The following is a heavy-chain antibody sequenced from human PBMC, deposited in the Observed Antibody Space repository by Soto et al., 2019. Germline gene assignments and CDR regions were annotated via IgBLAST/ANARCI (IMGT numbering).Heavy chain of an antibody. J-gene: IGHJ5*02. Sequence: ASETLSLTCAVYGGSFSGYYWSWIRQPPGKGLEWIGEINHSGSTNYNPSLKSRVTISVDTSKNQFSLKLSSVTAADTAVYYCARAGKMATRLMERWFDPWGQGTLVTVSS. D-gene: IGHD5-12*01. V-gene: IGHV4-34*01. CDR3: ARAGKMATRLMERWFDP. CDR2: INHSGST. CDR1: GGSFSGYY.